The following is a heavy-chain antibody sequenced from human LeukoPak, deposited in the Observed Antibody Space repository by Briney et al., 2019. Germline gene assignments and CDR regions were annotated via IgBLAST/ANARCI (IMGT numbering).Heavy chain of an antibody. D-gene: IGHD2-15*01. CDR2: ISGSGGST. V-gene: IGHV3-23*01. J-gene: IGHJ3*02. CDR1: GFTFSSDA. Sequence: GGSLRLSCAASGFTFSSDAMSWVRQAPGKGLEWVSAISGSGGSTYYADSVKGRFTISRDNSKNTLYLQMNSLRAEDTAVYYCARGTTLLLDAFDIWGQGTMVTVSS. CDR3: ARGTTLLLDAFDI.